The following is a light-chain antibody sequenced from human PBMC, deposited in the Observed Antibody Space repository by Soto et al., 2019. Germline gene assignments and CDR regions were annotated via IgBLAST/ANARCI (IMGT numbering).Light chain of an antibody. CDR2: GTS. CDR1: QSVSSKY. Sequence: EIVLTQSPVTLSLSPGERATLSCRASQSVSSKYLAWYQRKPGQAPRVLIYGTSIRASGVPERFSGGGSGTDFTLTITRLEPEDFAVYYCQQYGSSLFTFGPGTKVDIK. V-gene: IGKV3-20*01. J-gene: IGKJ3*01. CDR3: QQYGSSLFT.